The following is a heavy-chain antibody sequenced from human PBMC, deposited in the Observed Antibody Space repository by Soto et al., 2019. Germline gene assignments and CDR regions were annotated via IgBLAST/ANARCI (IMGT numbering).Heavy chain of an antibody. V-gene: IGHV4-31*03. CDR3: AISGDDFWSRYSFGMDV. J-gene: IGHJ6*02. CDR2: IYYSGRT. CDR1: GGSISSGGYY. Sequence: SETLSLTCTVSGGSISSGGYYWSWIRQHPGKGLEWIGYIYYSGRTYYNPSLKIRVTISVDTSKNQFSLKLSSVTAAVTAVYYCAISGDDFWSRYSFGMDVWGQGTTVTVSS. D-gene: IGHD3-3*01.